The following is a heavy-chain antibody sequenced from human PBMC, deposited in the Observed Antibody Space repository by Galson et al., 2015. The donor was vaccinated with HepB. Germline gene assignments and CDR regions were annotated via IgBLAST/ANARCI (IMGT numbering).Heavy chain of an antibody. V-gene: IGHV1-18*01. CDR1: GYTFTTYG. D-gene: IGHD6-13*01. CDR3: ARDGPYSTNWFDP. J-gene: IGHJ5*01. Sequence: SCQASGYTFTTYGISWVRQAPGQGLEWMGWISVYNGNTKYAQKLQGRVTMTTDTSTSTAYMELRSLRSDDTAVYYCARDGPYSTNWFDPWGQGTLVTVSS. CDR2: ISVYNGNT.